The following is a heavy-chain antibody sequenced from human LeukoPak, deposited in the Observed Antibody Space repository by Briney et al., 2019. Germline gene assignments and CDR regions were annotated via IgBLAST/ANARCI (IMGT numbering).Heavy chain of an antibody. D-gene: IGHD6-13*01. J-gene: IGHJ6*04. CDR2: ISYDGSNK. V-gene: IGHV3-30*18. CDR3: AKDLETAAGTNYYYGMDV. CDR1: GFTFSSYG. Sequence: PGRSLRLSCAASGFTFSSYGMHWVRQAPGKGLEWVAVISYDGSNKYYADSVKGRFTISRDNSKNTLYLQMNSLRAEDTVVYYCAKDLETAAGTNYYYGMDVWGKGPTVTVSS.